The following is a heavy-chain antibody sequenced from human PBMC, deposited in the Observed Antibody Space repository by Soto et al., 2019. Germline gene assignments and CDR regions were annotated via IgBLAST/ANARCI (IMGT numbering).Heavy chain of an antibody. V-gene: IGHV3-64*01. CDR3: ARAPGYSGYDALDY. CDR1: GYTFSTYA. D-gene: IGHD5-12*01. CDR2: INSNGGST. Sequence: EVQLVESGGGLVQPGGSLRLSCAASGYTFSTYAMHWVRQAPGKGLEYVSVINSNGGSTFYANSVKGRFTISRDNSKNSLYLQMGSLRGEDTGVYYCARAPGYSGYDALDYWGQGTLVTVSS. J-gene: IGHJ4*02.